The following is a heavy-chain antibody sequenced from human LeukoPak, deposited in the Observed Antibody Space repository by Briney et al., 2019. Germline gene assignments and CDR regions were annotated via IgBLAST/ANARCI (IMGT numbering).Heavy chain of an antibody. CDR2: ISGSGGST. V-gene: IGHV3-23*01. D-gene: IGHD6-13*01. CDR1: GFTFSSYA. CDR3: AKDLTSRSSWQYYFDY. J-gene: IGHJ4*02. Sequence: GGSLRLSCAASGFTFSSYAMIWVRQAPGKGLEWVSAISGSGGSTNYADSVKGRFTISRDNSKNTLYLQMNSLRAEDTAVYYCAKDLTSRSSWQYYFDYWGQGTLVTVSS.